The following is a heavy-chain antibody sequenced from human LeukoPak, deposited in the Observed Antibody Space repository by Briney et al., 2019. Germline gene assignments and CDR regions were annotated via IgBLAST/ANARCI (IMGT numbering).Heavy chain of an antibody. Sequence: GGSLRLSCAASGFTFSSYAMSWVRQAPGKGLEWVSAISGSGGSTYYADSVKGRFTISRDNSKNTLYLQMNSLRAEDTAVYYCAKSDRGSYYQSYFDYWGQGTLVTVSS. CDR2: ISGSGGST. CDR3: AKSDRGSYYQSYFDY. CDR1: GFTFSSYA. D-gene: IGHD1-26*01. V-gene: IGHV3-23*01. J-gene: IGHJ4*02.